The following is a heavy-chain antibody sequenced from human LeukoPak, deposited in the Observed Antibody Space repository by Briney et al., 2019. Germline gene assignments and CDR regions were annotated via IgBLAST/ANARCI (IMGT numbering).Heavy chain of an antibody. Sequence: SETLSLTCTVSGGSISSRPYYWGWVRQPPGKGLEWIGTISYSGTTYYSPSLKSRVAMSVDTSKNQFSLKLSSVTAADTAVYYCARVIVVVPAAIYYMDVWGKGTTVTISS. J-gene: IGHJ6*03. V-gene: IGHV4-39*01. D-gene: IGHD2-2*01. CDR2: ISYSGTT. CDR3: ARVIVVVPAAIYYMDV. CDR1: GGSISSRPYY.